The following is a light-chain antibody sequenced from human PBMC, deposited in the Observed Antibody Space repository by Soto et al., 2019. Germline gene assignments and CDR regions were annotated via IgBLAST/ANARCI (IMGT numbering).Light chain of an antibody. J-gene: IGKJ1*01. Sequence: DIQMTQSPSSVSASVGDRVTITCRASQDISNWLVWYQQKPGKAPNLLIYSASNLHSGVPSRFSGSGSGTDFTLTISSLQPEDFATYYCQQANTFRTFGQGTKVEIK. V-gene: IGKV1-12*01. CDR3: QQANTFRT. CDR2: SAS. CDR1: QDISNW.